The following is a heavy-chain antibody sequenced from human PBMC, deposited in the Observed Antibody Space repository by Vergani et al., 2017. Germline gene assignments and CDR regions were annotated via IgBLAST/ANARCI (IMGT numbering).Heavy chain of an antibody. D-gene: IGHD4-23*01. J-gene: IGHJ3*02. CDR3: ARDRYGGNSRPDAFDI. Sequence: EVQLVESGGGLVQPGGSLRLSCAASGFTFSNYEMNWVRQAPGKGLEWVSYITSSSTIYYAASVKGRFTISRDNAKNSLYLQMNSLRAEETAVYYCARDRYGGNSRPDAFDIWGQGTMVTVSS. CDR2: ITSSSTI. V-gene: IGHV3-48*03. CDR1: GFTFSNYE.